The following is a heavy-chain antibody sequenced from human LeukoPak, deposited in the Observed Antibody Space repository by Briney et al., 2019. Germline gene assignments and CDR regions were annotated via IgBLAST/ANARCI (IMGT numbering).Heavy chain of an antibody. Sequence: GGSLRLSCAASRFTFSSYGMHWVRQAPGKGLEWVGFIRGTPYGGTTEYAASVKGRFTISRDDSKSIAHLQLNSLKTEDTAVYYCSGTLGELSFYDYWGQGTLVTVSS. CDR3: SGTLGELSFYDY. CDR2: IRGTPYGGTT. CDR1: RFTFSSYG. J-gene: IGHJ4*02. D-gene: IGHD3-16*02. V-gene: IGHV3-49*04.